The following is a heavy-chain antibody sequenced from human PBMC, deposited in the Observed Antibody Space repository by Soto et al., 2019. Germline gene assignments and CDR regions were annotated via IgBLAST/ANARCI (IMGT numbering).Heavy chain of an antibody. Sequence: QVQLVESGGGVVQPGRSLRPSCAASGFTFSSYAMHWVRQAPGKGLEWVAVISYDGSNKYYADSVKGRFTISRDNSKNTLYLQMNSLRAEDTAVYYCARARGRYFQHWGQGTLVTVSS. J-gene: IGHJ1*01. CDR1: GFTFSSYA. V-gene: IGHV3-30-3*01. D-gene: IGHD2-15*01. CDR2: ISYDGSNK. CDR3: ARARGRYFQH.